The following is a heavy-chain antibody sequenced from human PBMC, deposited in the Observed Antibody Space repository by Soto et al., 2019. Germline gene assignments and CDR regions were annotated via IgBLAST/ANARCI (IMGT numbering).Heavy chain of an antibody. CDR1: GLSLDDYA. CDR3: AKMVVAGTGWFDP. D-gene: IGHD6-19*01. CDR2: ISWDSGGI. V-gene: IGHV3-9*01. J-gene: IGHJ5*02. Sequence: GGSLRLSCAASGLSLDDYAMHWVRQAPGKGLEWVSGISWDSGGIGYADSVKGRFTISRDNAKNSLYLEMNSLRAEDTALYYCAKMVVAGTGWFDPWGQGTLVTVSS.